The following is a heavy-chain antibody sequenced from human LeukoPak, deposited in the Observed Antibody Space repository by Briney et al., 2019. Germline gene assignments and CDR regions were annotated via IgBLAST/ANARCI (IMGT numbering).Heavy chain of an antibody. CDR2: IYYSGST. V-gene: IGHV4-59*01. D-gene: IGHD6-13*01. Sequence: PSETLSLTCTVSGGSISSYYWSWIRQPPGKGLEWIGYIYYSGSTNYNPSLKSRVTISVDTSKNQFSLKLSSVTAADTAVYYCARAWYSSSWESNWFDPWGQGTLVTVSS. CDR3: ARAWYSSSWESNWFDP. J-gene: IGHJ5*02. CDR1: GGSISSYY.